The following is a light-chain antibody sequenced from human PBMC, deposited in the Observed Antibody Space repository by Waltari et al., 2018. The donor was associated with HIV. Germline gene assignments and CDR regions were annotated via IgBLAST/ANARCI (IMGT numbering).Light chain of an antibody. Sequence: SALTQPAQPGQSITISCTGTRSDVGGYNYVSWYQQHPGKAPKLMIYDVSKRPSGVSNRVSGAKSGNTASLTIAGLQAEDEADYYCCSYAGSSTHVVFGGGTKLTVL. J-gene: IGLJ2*01. CDR2: DVS. CDR1: RSDVGGYNY. CDR3: CSYAGSSTHVV. V-gene: IGLV2-23*02.